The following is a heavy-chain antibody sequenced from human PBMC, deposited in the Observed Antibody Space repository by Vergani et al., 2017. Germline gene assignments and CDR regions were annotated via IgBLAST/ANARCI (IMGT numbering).Heavy chain of an antibody. CDR2: INTNTGNP. J-gene: IGHJ6*02. Sequence: QVQLVQSGSELKKPGASVKVSCKASGYTFTSYAMNWVRQAPGQGLEWMGWINTNTGNPTYAQGFTGRFVFSLDTSVSTAYLQICSLKAEDTAGYYCARGAVTDTYYYYGMDVWGQGTTVTVSS. CDR3: ARGAVTDTYYYYGMDV. D-gene: IGHD2-21*02. V-gene: IGHV7-4-1*01. CDR1: GYTFTSYA.